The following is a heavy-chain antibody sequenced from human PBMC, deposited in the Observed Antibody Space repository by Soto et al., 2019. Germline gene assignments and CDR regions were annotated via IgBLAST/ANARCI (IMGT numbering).Heavy chain of an antibody. CDR1: GGTFSSYA. Sequence: GASVKVSCKASGGTFSSYAISWVRQAPGQGLEWMGGIIPIFGTANYAQKFQGRVTITADESTSTAYMELSSLRSEDTAVYYCATGGNYGDYEWFDPWGQGTLVTVSS. J-gene: IGHJ5*02. V-gene: IGHV1-69*13. CDR2: IIPIFGTA. CDR3: ATGGNYGDYEWFDP. D-gene: IGHD4-17*01.